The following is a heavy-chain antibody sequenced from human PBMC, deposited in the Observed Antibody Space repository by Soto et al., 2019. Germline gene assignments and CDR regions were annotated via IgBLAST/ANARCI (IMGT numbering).Heavy chain of an antibody. D-gene: IGHD5-18*01. V-gene: IGHV1-2*04. Sequence: GASVKVSCKASGYTFTGYYMHWVRQAPGQGLEWMGWINPNSGGTNYAQKFQGWVTMTRDTSISTAYMELSRLRSDDTAVYYCARDPTRRVYSYGYPDGMDVWGQGTTVTVAS. CDR2: INPNSGGT. CDR3: ARDPTRRVYSYGYPDGMDV. J-gene: IGHJ6*02. CDR1: GYTFTGYY.